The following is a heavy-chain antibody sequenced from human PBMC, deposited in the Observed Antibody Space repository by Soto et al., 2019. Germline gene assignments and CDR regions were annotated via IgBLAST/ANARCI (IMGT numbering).Heavy chain of an antibody. Sequence: QVKLVQSGAEVKKPGSSVKVSCKASGGTFSSYAISWVRQAPGQGREWMGGIIPTFGTANYANKFQGRVAITAEESTSIAYKELGSLRSEDRAVYYCASVPDYGEYVFLLSYGMAVWCRGTTVTVSS. V-gene: IGHV1-69*01. CDR3: ASVPDYGEYVFLLSYGMAV. CDR2: IIPTFGTA. J-gene: IGHJ6*02. CDR1: GGTFSSYA. D-gene: IGHD4-17*01.